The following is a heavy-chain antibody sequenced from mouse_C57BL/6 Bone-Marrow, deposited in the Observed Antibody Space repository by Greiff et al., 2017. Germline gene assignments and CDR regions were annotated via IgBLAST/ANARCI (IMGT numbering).Heavy chain of an antibody. CDR2: IYPGDGDT. J-gene: IGHJ1*03. Sequence: VQLQESGPELVKPGASVKISCKASGYAFSSSWMNWVKQRPGKGLEWIGRIYPGDGDTTYNGQFKGKATLTADKYSSKAYLQLSSLTSEDSAVYFCARRDYLYYYGPNWYFDVWGTGTTVTVAS. V-gene: IGHV1-82*01. CDR3: ARRDYLYYYGPNWYFDV. D-gene: IGHD1-1*01. CDR1: GYAFSSSW.